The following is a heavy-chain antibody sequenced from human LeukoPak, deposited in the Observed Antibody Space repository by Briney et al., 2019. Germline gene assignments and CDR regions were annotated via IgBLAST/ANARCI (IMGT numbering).Heavy chain of an antibody. D-gene: IGHD3-16*01. V-gene: IGHV3-7*03. J-gene: IGHJ6*02. Sequence: GGSLRLSCAASGFTFSSSAMSWVRQAPGKGLEWVASINHNGIVNYYVDSVKGRFTISRDNAKNSLYLQMSNLRAEDTAVYFCARGGGLDVWGQGATVTVSS. CDR3: ARGGGLDV. CDR2: INHNGIVN. CDR1: GFTFSSSA.